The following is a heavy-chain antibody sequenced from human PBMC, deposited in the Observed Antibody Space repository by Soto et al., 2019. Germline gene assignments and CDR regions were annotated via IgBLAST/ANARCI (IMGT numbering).Heavy chain of an antibody. Sequence: QVQLVQSGAEVKKPGASVTVSCKASGYTFSTNGISWVRQAPGQGLEWMGWINIYNDKTNFAQKFQGRVTMTADTSTSTAYMELRSLRSDDTAVYYCARYSSGWYHFDSWGQGTLVTVSS. D-gene: IGHD6-19*01. V-gene: IGHV1-18*01. CDR2: INIYNDKT. CDR3: ARYSSGWYHFDS. J-gene: IGHJ4*02. CDR1: GYTFSTNG.